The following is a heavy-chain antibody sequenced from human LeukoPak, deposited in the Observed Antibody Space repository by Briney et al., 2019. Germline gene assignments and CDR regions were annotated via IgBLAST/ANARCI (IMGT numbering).Heavy chain of an antibody. D-gene: IGHD2-2*01. CDR2: ISSSSSYI. CDR3: ARESRYCSSTSCSVFDY. Sequence: GGSLRHSCAASGFTFSSYSMNWVRQAPGKGLEWVSSISSSSSYIYYADSVKGRFTISRDNAKNSLYLQMNSLRAEDTAVYYCARESRYCSSTSCSVFDYWGQGTLVTVSS. CDR1: GFTFSSYS. V-gene: IGHV3-21*01. J-gene: IGHJ4*02.